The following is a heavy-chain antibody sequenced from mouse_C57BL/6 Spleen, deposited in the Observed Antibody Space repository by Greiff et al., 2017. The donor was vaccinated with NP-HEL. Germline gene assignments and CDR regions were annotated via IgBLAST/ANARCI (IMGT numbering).Heavy chain of an antibody. CDR1: GFTFSDYG. CDR3: ARGYWYFDV. CDR2: ISSGSSTI. J-gene: IGHJ1*03. Sequence: DVKLVESGGGLVKPGGSLKLSCAASGFTFSDYGMHWVRQAPEKGLEWVAYISSGSSTIYYADTVKGRFTISRDNAKNTLFLQMTSLRSEDTAVYYCARGYWYFDVWGTGTTVTVSS. V-gene: IGHV5-17*01.